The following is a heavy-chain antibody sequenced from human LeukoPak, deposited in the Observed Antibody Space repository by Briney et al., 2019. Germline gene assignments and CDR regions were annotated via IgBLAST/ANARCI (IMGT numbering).Heavy chain of an antibody. CDR3: ARRKTRGGPIDS. V-gene: IGHV4-59*08. CDR2: YYYSGST. D-gene: IGHD3-16*01. CDR1: AAFLHSFY. Sequence: KSSHTLSLTCTLSAAFLHSFYWSWVRHPPGKGRESIGYYYYSGSTNYNPSLKSRITISVDTSKNQFSLRLSSVTAADTAIYYCARRKTRGGPIDSWGQGTLVTVSS. J-gene: IGHJ5*01.